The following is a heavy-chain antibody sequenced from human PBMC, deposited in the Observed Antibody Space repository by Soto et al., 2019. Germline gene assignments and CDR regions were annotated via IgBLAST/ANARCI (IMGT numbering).Heavy chain of an antibody. J-gene: IGHJ3*02. CDR2: ISSSSSYI. D-gene: IGHD3-22*01. V-gene: IGHV3-21*01. CDR1: GFTFSSYS. Sequence: ESGGGLVKPGGSLRLSCAASGFTFSSYSMNWVRQAPGKGLEWVSSISSSSSYIYYADSVKGRFTISRDNAKNSLYLQMNSLRAEDTAVYYCARDLPPSSMIVVGDDAFDIWGQGTMVTVSS. CDR3: ARDLPPSSMIVVGDDAFDI.